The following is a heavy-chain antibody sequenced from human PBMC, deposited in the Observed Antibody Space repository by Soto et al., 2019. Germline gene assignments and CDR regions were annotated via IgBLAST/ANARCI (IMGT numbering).Heavy chain of an antibody. CDR3: ARDLEWSSSPGGMDV. D-gene: IGHD6-13*01. CDR2: ISSSSSTI. CDR1: GFTFSSYS. V-gene: IGHV3-48*02. Sequence: PGVSLRLSCAASGFTFSSYSMNWVRQAPGKGLEWVSYISSSSSTIYYADSVKGRFTISRDNAKNSLYLQMNSLRDEDTAVYYCARDLEWSSSPGGMDVWGQGTAVTVSS. J-gene: IGHJ6*02.